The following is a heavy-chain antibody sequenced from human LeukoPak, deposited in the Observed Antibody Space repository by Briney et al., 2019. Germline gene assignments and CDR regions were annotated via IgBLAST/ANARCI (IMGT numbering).Heavy chain of an antibody. J-gene: IGHJ3*02. CDR3: AKDLAARPAWAFDI. CDR2: IYSGGST. Sequence: PGGSLRLSCAASGFTVSSNYMSWVRQAPGKGLEWVSVIYSGGSTYYADSVKGRFTISRHNSKNTLYLQMNSLRAEDTALYYCAKDLAARPAWAFDIWGQGTMVTVSS. CDR1: GFTVSSNY. D-gene: IGHD6-6*01. V-gene: IGHV3-53*04.